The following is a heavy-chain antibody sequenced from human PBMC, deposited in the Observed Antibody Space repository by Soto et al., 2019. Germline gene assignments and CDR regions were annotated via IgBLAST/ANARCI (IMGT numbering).Heavy chain of an antibody. Sequence: EVQLLESGGGLVQPGGSLRLSCAASGFTFSSYAMSWVRQAPGKGLEWVSAISGSGGSTYYADSVKGRFTISRDNSKNTLYLQMTSLRAEYTAVYDCAKDMCPLSGSYYSGKDYWGQGTLVTVSS. V-gene: IGHV3-23*01. D-gene: IGHD3-10*01. CDR1: GFTFSSYA. J-gene: IGHJ4*02. CDR2: ISGSGGST. CDR3: AKDMCPLSGSYYSGKDY.